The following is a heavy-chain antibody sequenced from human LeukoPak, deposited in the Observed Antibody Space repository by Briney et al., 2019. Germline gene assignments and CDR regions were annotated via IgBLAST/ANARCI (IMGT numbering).Heavy chain of an antibody. V-gene: IGHV1-46*03. Sequence: ASVKVSCKTSGYTFTSYYMHWMRQAPGQGLEWVGMINPNGGGTSSAQKFQGRVTMTRDTSTSTVYMDLSSLRPEDTAIYYCARRGGCISTSCNLDYWGQGTLVTVSS. CDR2: INPNGGGT. CDR1: GYTFTSYY. D-gene: IGHD2-2*01. J-gene: IGHJ4*02. CDR3: ARRGGCISTSCNLDY.